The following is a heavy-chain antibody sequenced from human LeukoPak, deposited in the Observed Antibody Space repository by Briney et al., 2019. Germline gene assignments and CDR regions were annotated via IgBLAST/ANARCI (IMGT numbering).Heavy chain of an antibody. CDR1: GYTFTSYG. V-gene: IGHV1-18*01. CDR2: ISAYNGNT. CDR3: ARDIKYYYDSSGYLVY. D-gene: IGHD3-22*01. J-gene: IGHJ4*02. Sequence: GASVKVSCKASGYTFTSYGISWVRQAPGQGLEWMGWISAYNGNTNYAQKLQGRVTMTTDTSTSTAYMELRSLRSDDTAVYYCARDIKYYYDSSGYLVYWGQGTLVTVSS.